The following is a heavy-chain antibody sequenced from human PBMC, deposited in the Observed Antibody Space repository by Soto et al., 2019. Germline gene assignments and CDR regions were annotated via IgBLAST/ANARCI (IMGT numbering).Heavy chain of an antibody. CDR2: ISAYNGNT. D-gene: IGHD3-22*01. CDR1: EYTFTDYY. V-gene: IGHV1-18*04. Sequence: AAVKVSCKASEYTFTDYYMHWVRQAPGQGLEWMGWISAYNGNTKYAQKVQGRVIMTTDTSTSTAYMDLRSLRSDDTAVYYCARGGYFDSSNYLAYWGLGTLVTVPS. CDR3: ARGGYFDSSNYLAY. J-gene: IGHJ4*02.